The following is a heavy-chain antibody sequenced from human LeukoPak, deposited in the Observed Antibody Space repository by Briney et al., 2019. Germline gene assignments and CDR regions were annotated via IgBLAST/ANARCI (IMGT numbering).Heavy chain of an antibody. CDR3: ARDVGITVVRGTFDY. CDR2: INLSGGRT. J-gene: IGHJ4*01. Sequence: ASVKVSCKASGFTFTSYYMHWVRQAPGQGLEWIGIINLSGGRTRYAQRLQGRVTMTRDTSTSTVYMELSSLRSEDTAVYYCARDVGITVVRGTFDYWGQGTLVTVSS. CDR1: GFTFTSYY. D-gene: IGHD3-10*01. V-gene: IGHV1-46*01.